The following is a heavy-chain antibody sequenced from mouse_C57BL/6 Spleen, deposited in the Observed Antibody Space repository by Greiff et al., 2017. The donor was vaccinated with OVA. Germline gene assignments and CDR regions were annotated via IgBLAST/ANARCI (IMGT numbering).Heavy chain of an antibody. CDR1: GYTFTSYW. V-gene: IGHV1-5*01. D-gene: IGHD1-1*01. J-gene: IGHJ3*01. CDR2: IYPGNSDT. CDR3: TKDYGSSYLFAY. Sequence: VQLQQSGPVLARPGASVKMSCKTSGYTFTSYWMHWVKQRPGQGLEWIGAIYPGNSDTSYNQKFKGKAKLTAVTSASTAYMELSSLTNEDSAVYYCTKDYGSSYLFAYWGQGTLVTVSA.